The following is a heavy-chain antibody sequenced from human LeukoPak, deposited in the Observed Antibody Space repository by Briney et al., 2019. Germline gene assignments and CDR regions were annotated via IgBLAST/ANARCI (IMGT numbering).Heavy chain of an antibody. V-gene: IGHV4-38-2*02. CDR3: ARYTANTAGYSFDF. D-gene: IGHD3-22*01. CDR2: IHHSGVT. J-gene: IGHJ4*02. CDR1: GYSISSGYY. Sequence: SETLSLTCTVSGYSISSGYYWSWIRQPPGKGLEGIATIHHSGVTYYNPSLKSRVTMSVDTSKNQFSLKLGSVTAASTAVYYCARYTANTAGYSFDFWGQGALVTVSS.